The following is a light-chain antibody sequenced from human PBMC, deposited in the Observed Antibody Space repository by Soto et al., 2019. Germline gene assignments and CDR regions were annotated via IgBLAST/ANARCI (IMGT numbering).Light chain of an antibody. V-gene: IGLV2-14*01. J-gene: IGLJ2*01. CDR3: SSYTSSNTL. CDR1: SSDVGGYNY. CDR2: DVT. Sequence: QSALTQPASVSGSPGQSITISCTGTSSDVGGYNYVSWYQRHPGKAPKLIIYDVTYRPSGVSNRFSGSKSGNTASLIISGLQAEDEADYYCSSYTSSNTLFGGGTKLTVL.